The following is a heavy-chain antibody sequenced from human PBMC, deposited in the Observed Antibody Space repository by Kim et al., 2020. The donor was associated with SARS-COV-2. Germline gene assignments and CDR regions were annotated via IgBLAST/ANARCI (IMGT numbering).Heavy chain of an antibody. CDR3: ARVESLAGGYSSGSTRRLYYYYGMDV. Sequence: ASVKVSCKASGYTFTSYAMNWVRQAPGQGLEWMGWINTNTGNPTYAQGFTGRFVFSLDTSVSTAYLQISSLKAEDTAVYYCARVESLAGGYSSGSTRRLYYYYGMDVWGQGTTVTVSS. J-gene: IGHJ6*02. D-gene: IGHD6-19*01. CDR1: GYTFTSYA. CDR2: INTNTGNP. V-gene: IGHV7-4-1*02.